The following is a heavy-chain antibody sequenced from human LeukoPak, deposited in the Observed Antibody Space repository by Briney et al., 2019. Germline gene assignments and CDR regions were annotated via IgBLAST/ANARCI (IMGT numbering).Heavy chain of an antibody. D-gene: IGHD3-10*01. CDR1: GFMFRDEY. J-gene: IGHJ4*02. V-gene: IGHV3-11*01. Sequence: GGSLRLSCAASGFMFRDEYMSWLRQAPGKGLEWVSYISNSGDFIAYADSVKGRFTISRDNANNSLFLQMNSLRAEDTAVYYCARARGTGPGAHFDYWGQGTLVIVSS. CDR3: ARARGTGPGAHFDY. CDR2: ISNSGDFI.